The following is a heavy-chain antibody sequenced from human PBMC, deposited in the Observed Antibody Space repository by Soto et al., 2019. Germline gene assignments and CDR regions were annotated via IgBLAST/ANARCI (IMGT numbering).Heavy chain of an antibody. D-gene: IGHD1-26*01. Sequence: GESLKISCNGSGYSFTTFWIGWVRQMPGKGLEWMGVIYPGDSDTRYSPSFQGQVTLSADTSISTAYLQWSILKASDTAIYYCARSGRNAYYNMDVWGQGTTVTVSS. CDR2: IYPGDSDT. CDR1: GYSFTTFW. V-gene: IGHV5-51*01. J-gene: IGHJ6*02. CDR3: ARSGRNAYYNMDV.